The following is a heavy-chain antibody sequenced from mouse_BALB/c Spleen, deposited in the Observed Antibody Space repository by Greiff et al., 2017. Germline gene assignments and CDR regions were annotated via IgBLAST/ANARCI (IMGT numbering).Heavy chain of an antibody. Sequence: LQQPGSELVRPGASVKLSCKASGYTFTSYWMHWVKQRPGQGLEWIGNIYPGSGSTNYDEKFKSKATLTVDTSSSTAYMQLSSLTSEDSAVYYCTRTFRYGRAFGYWGQGTTLTVSS. V-gene: IGHV1S22*01. CDR3: TRTFRYGRAFGY. D-gene: IGHD2-12*01. CDR2: IYPGSGST. CDR1: GYTFTSYW. J-gene: IGHJ2*01.